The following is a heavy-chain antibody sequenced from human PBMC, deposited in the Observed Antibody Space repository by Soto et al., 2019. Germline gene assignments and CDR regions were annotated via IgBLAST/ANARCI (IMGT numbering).Heavy chain of an antibody. Sequence: QVQLQQWGAGLLKPSETLSLTCAVYGGSFSGYYWSWIRQPPGKGLEWIGEINHSGSTNYNPSLKSRVTLSVDTSKNQFSLKLSSVTAADTAVYYCARWYVFGALGYWGQGTLVTVSS. CDR1: GGSFSGYY. CDR2: INHSGST. V-gene: IGHV4-34*01. J-gene: IGHJ4*02. D-gene: IGHD3-3*01. CDR3: ARWYVFGALGY.